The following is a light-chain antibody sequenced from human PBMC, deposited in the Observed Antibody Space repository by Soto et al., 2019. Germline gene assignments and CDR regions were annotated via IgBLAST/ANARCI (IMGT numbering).Light chain of an antibody. V-gene: IGKV3-15*01. CDR1: QSVSSN. Sequence: EIVMTQSPATLSVSPGERATLSCRASQSVSSNLAWYQQKPGQAPRLLIYGASTRANGIPARFSGSRSGTEFTLTISSLQSEDFAVQYCQQYNDWPRTFGQGTKVEIK. CDR3: QQYNDWPRT. CDR2: GAS. J-gene: IGKJ1*01.